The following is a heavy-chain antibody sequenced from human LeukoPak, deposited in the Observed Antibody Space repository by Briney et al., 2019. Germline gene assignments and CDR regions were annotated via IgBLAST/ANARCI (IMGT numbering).Heavy chain of an antibody. CDR2: IYPSDSDT. CDR3: ARPGYSSSLDY. Sequence: GESLQISCKGSGYSFTTNWIGWVRQLPGKGLEWMGIIYPSDSDTRYSPSFQGQVTISADKSSSTAYLQWSSLKASDTAMYYCARPGYSSSLDYWGQGSLVTVSS. J-gene: IGHJ4*02. CDR1: GYSFTTNW. V-gene: IGHV5-51*01. D-gene: IGHD6-13*01.